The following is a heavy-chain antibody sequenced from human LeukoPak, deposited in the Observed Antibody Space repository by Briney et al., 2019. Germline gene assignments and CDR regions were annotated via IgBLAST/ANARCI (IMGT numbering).Heavy chain of an antibody. CDR3: ASRTYGGNSGDY. J-gene: IGHJ4*02. Sequence: SETLSLTCTVSGGSISSSSYYWGWIRQPPGKGLEWIGSIYYSGSTNYNPSLKSRVTISVDTSKNQFSLKLSSVTAADTAVYYCASRTYGGNSGDYWGQGTLVTVSS. V-gene: IGHV4-39*07. CDR2: IYYSGST. D-gene: IGHD4-23*01. CDR1: GGSISSSSYY.